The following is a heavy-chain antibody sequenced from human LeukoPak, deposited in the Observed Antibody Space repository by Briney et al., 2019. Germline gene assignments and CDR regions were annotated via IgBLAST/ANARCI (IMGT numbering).Heavy chain of an antibody. V-gene: IGHV3-30*01. Sequence: GGSLRLFCAASGFTFSSYAMHWVRQAPGKGLEWVAVISYDGSNKYYADSVKGRFTISRDNSKNTLYLQMNSLRAEDTAVYYCARDASDRPYYYYYYMDVWGKGTTVTVSS. CDR1: GFTFSSYA. CDR2: ISYDGSNK. CDR3: ARDASDRPYYYYYYMDV. D-gene: IGHD6-6*01. J-gene: IGHJ6*03.